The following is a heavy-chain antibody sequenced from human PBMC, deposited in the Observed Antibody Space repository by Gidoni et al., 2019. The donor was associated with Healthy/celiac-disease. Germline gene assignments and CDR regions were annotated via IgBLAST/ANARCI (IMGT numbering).Heavy chain of an antibody. D-gene: IGHD2-2*01. CDR2: INPSGGST. V-gene: IGHV1-46*01. CDR3: ARAGGVIVVVPAALYYFDY. CDR1: GYTFTSYS. Sequence: QVQLVQSGAEVKKPGASVNGSCKASGYTFTSYSMPWVRQAPGQGLEWMGIINPSGGSTSYAQKFQGRVTMTRDTSTSTVYLEMSSLISEDTAVYYCARAGGVIVVVPAALYYFDYWGQGTLVTVSS. J-gene: IGHJ4*02.